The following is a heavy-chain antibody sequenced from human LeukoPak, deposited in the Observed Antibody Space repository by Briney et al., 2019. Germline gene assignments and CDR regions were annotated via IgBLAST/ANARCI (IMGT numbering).Heavy chain of an antibody. J-gene: IGHJ4*02. Sequence: GRSLRLSCTASGFTFGDYAMNWVRQAPGKGLEWVSYISSSSSTIYYADSVKGRFTISRDNAKNSLYLQMNSLRDEDTAVYYCARDNWVYDILTDYYTGELDYWGQGTLVTVSS. CDR1: GFTFGDYA. D-gene: IGHD3-9*01. CDR3: ARDNWVYDILTDYYTGELDY. V-gene: IGHV3-48*02. CDR2: ISSSSSTI.